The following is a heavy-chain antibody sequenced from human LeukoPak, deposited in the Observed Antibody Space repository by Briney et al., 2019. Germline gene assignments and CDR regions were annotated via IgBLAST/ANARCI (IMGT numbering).Heavy chain of an antibody. CDR3: ARARCSSTSCYSQYYGMDV. Sequence: SVKVSCKASGGTFSSYAISWVRQAPGQGLEWMGGLIPIFGTANYAQKFQGRVTITADESTSTAYMELSSLRSEDTAVYYCARARCSSTSCYSQYYGMDVWGKGTTVTVSS. V-gene: IGHV1-69*13. CDR2: LIPIFGTA. CDR1: GGTFSSYA. J-gene: IGHJ6*04. D-gene: IGHD2-2*01.